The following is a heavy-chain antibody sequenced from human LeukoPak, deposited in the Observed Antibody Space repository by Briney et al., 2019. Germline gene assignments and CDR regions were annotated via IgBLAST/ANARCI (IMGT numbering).Heavy chain of an antibody. CDR2: IWYDGSNK. D-gene: IGHD4-17*01. CDR1: GFIFSSYG. Sequence: GGSLRLSCAASGFIFSSYGMHWVRQAPGKGLEWVAVIWYDGSNKYYADSVKGRSTISRDNIKNTLYLQMNSLRAEDTAVYYCARASINGDELGAFDIWGQGTMVIVSS. V-gene: IGHV3-33*01. CDR3: ARASINGDELGAFDI. J-gene: IGHJ3*02.